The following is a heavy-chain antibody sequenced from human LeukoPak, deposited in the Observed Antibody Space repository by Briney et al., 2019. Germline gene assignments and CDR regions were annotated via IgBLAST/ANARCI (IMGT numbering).Heavy chain of an antibody. J-gene: IGHJ6*03. V-gene: IGHV4-31*03. Sequence: SETLSLTCTVPGGSISSGGYYWSWIRQHPGKGLEWIGYIYYSGSTYYNPSLKSRVTISVDTSKNQFSLKLSSVTAADTAVYYCARDVTVSEYYYMDVWGKGTTVTVSS. CDR3: ARDVTVSEYYYMDV. D-gene: IGHD3-10*02. CDR2: IYYSGST. CDR1: GGSISSGGYY.